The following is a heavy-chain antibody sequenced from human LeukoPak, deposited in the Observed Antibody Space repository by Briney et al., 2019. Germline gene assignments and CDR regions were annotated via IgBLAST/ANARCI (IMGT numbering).Heavy chain of an antibody. D-gene: IGHD3-22*01. CDR2: IYTSGNT. Sequence: SETLSLTCTVSGGSISGYYWSWIRQPAGKGLEWIGRIYTSGNTNYTPSLKGRVTMSVDTSKNQFSLKLSSVTAADTAVYYCARDRSYDTRIVDFWGQGTLVTVSS. CDR3: ARDRSYDTRIVDF. J-gene: IGHJ4*02. V-gene: IGHV4-4*07. CDR1: GGSISGYY.